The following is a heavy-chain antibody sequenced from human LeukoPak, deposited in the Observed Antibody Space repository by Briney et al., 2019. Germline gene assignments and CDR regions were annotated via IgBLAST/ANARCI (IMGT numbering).Heavy chain of an antibody. J-gene: IGHJ2*01. CDR1: GGSISSSSYY. D-gene: IGHD6-13*01. Sequence: PSETLSLTCTVSGGSISSSSYYWGWIRQPPGKGLEWIGSIYYSGSTYENPSLKSRVTISVDTSKNQVSLKLSSVTAADTAVYYCARRGSRWYWYFDLWGRGTLVTVSS. CDR2: IYYSGST. CDR3: ARRGSRWYWYFDL. V-gene: IGHV4-39*01.